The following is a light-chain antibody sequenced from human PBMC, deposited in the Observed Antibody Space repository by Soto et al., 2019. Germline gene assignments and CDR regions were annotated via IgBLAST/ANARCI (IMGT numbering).Light chain of an antibody. Sequence: ETVLTQSPGTLSLSPGERATLSCRASQSVSSNYLAWYQQKPGQAPRLLMYGASTRATGIPDRFSGSGSGTEFTLTISSLQPDDFATYYCQQYKSYYTFGQGTKLEIK. CDR3: QQYKSYYT. J-gene: IGKJ2*01. V-gene: IGKV3-20*01. CDR1: QSVSSNY. CDR2: GAS.